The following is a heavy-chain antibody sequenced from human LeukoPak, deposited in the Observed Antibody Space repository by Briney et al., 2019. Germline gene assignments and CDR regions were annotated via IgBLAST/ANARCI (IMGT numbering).Heavy chain of an antibody. V-gene: IGHV3-30-3*01. Sequence: GGSLRLSCAASGFIFSNYVMHWVRQAPGKGLEWVALISFDGSDKYYANSVKGRFTISRDNSKKTLYLQMNSLRAEDTAMYYCGNLDTPMGYWGQGTLVTVSS. CDR2: ISFDGSDK. D-gene: IGHD5-18*01. CDR1: GFIFSNYV. CDR3: GNLDTPMGY. J-gene: IGHJ4*02.